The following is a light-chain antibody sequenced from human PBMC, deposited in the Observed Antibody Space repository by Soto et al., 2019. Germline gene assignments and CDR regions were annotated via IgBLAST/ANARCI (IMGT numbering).Light chain of an antibody. CDR2: SNN. V-gene: IGLV1-44*01. Sequence: QSVLTQPPSASGTPGQRVTISCSGSSSNIGSNTVTWYQQLPGTAPKLLIYSNNQRPSGVPDRFSGSKSGTSASLAISGLQSEDEADYYCAAWDDSLNGSVFGGGTKVTVL. CDR3: AAWDDSLNGSV. J-gene: IGLJ2*01. CDR1: SSNIGSNT.